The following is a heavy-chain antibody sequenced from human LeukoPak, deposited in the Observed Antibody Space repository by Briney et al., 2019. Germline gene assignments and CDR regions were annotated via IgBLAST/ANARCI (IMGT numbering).Heavy chain of an antibody. CDR2: ISAYNGNT. V-gene: IGHV1-18*01. CDR3: ARDCSSTSCLNFDY. D-gene: IGHD2-2*01. J-gene: IGHJ4*02. Sequence: GASVKVSCKASGYTFTIYGISWVRQAPGQGLEWMGWISAYNGNTNYAQKLQGRVTMTTDTSTSTAYMELRSLRSNDTAVYYCARDCSSTSCLNFDYWGQGTLVTVSS. CDR1: GYTFTIYG.